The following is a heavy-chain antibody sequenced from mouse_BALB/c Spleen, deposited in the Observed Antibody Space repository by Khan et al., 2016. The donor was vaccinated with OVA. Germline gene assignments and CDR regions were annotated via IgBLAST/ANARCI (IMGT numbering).Heavy chain of an antibody. CDR2: IYPGSGST. D-gene: IGHD1-2*01. J-gene: IGHJ2*01. V-gene: IGHV1-55*01. CDR3: ARSGYWGLGYFDY. Sequence: QVQLQQPGAELVKPGTSVKLSCKAAGYNFTSYWINWVKLRPGQGLEWIGNIYPGSGSTNYNEKFKSKATLTVDTSSSTADMQLSSLASEDSALYYDARSGYWGLGYFDYWGQGTTLTVSS. CDR1: GYNFTSYW.